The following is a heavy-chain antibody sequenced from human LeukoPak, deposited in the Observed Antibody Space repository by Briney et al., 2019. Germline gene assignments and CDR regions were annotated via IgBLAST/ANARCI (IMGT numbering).Heavy chain of an antibody. CDR1: GERVSTNSVG. CDR2: TYYNCNWYK. V-gene: IGHV6-1*01. Sequence: SQTLSLTCAIAGERVSTNSVGWNWIRQAPSRGLEWLGRTYYNCNWYKDYAPSVKSRITINTDTSKNQFSLKLSSVTAADTAVYYCASSYETTVTELDYWGQGTLVTVSS. D-gene: IGHD4-17*01. J-gene: IGHJ4*02. CDR3: ASSYETTVTELDY.